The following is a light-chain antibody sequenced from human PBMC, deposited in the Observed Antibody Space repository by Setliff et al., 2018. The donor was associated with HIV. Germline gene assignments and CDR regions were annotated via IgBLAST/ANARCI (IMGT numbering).Light chain of an antibody. CDR2: DVS. CDR1: TSDIGGYNY. Sequence: QSALAQPASVSGSPGQSITISCIGTTSDIGGYNYVSWYQQHPGKAPKLMIYDVSKRPSGVSDRFSASKSDNTASLTISGLRPEDEADYYCSSYTSSSTPVVFGGGTK. CDR3: SSYTSSSTPVV. V-gene: IGLV2-14*01. J-gene: IGLJ2*01.